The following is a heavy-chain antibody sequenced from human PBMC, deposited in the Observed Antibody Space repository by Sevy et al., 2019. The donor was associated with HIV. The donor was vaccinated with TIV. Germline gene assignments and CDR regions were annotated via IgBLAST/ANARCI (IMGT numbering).Heavy chain of an antibody. J-gene: IGHJ4*02. CDR3: AKDLGSSIEVLAAFDY. CDR1: GFTFSSYA. Sequence: GGSLRLSCAASGFTFSSYAMSWVRQAPGKGLEWVSGISGSGSSTYYADSVKGRFTISRDNSKKTLYLQMNSLRAEDTAVYDCAKDLGSSIEVLAAFDYWGQGTLVTVSS. D-gene: IGHD2-15*01. V-gene: IGHV3-23*01. CDR2: ISGSGSST.